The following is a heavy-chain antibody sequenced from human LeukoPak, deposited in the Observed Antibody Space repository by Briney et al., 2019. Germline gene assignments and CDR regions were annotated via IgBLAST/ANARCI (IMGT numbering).Heavy chain of an antibody. J-gene: IGHJ4*02. V-gene: IGHV1-69*04. CDR3: ARDLDSSSSDDY. CDR1: GGTFSSYA. Sequence: EASVKVSCKASGGTFSSYAISWVRQAAGQGLEWMGRIIPILGIANYAQKFQGRVTITADKSTSTAYMELSSLRSEDTAVYYCARDLDSSSSDDYWGQGTLVTVSS. CDR2: IIPILGIA. D-gene: IGHD6-6*01.